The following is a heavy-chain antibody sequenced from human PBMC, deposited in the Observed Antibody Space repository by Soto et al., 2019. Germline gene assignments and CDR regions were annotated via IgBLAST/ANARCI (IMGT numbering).Heavy chain of an antibody. V-gene: IGHV1-3*05. D-gene: IGHD3-16*01. CDR1: GYTFSDYA. CDR2: INAGNGET. CDR3: ARDRGGSTGWFDP. J-gene: IGHJ5*02. Sequence: QVQLVQSGAEEKKPGASVKVSCKASGYTFSDYALHWVRQAPGQSLEWMGWINAGNGETKYSQKVQRRVTISRDTXGSTAYMELSSLRSEDTAVYYCARDRGGSTGWFDPWGQGTLVTVSS.